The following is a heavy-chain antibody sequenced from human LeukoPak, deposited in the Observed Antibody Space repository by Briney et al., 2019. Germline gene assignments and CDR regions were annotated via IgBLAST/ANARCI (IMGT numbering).Heavy chain of an antibody. V-gene: IGHV3-48*03. CDR3: ARDLSEKCGGDCYGDY. CDR2: ISSSGSTI. CDR1: GFTFSSYE. D-gene: IGHD2-21*02. J-gene: IGHJ4*02. Sequence: PGGSLRLSCAASGFTFSSYEMNWVRQAPGKGLEWVSYISSSGSTIYYADSVKGRFTISRDNAKNSLYLQMNSLRAEDTAVYYCARDLSEKCGGDCYGDYWGQGTLVTVSS.